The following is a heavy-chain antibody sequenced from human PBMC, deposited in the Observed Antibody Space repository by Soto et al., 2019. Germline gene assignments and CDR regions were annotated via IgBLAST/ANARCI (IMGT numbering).Heavy chain of an antibody. D-gene: IGHD3-10*01. Sequence: EVQVVESGGDLVQPWGSLRLSCEASGIALSNYWMDWVRQAPGKGLEWVANIKEDGSQKNYVDSVEGRFTISRDNAKNSVYLQMNSLRVEDTATYYCGNSGGVGYWGQGTLVTVSS. CDR1: GIALSNYW. V-gene: IGHV3-7*01. CDR2: IKEDGSQK. J-gene: IGHJ4*02. CDR3: GNSGGVGY.